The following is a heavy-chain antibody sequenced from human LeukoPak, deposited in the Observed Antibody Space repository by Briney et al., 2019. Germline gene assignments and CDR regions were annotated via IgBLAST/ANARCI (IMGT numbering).Heavy chain of an antibody. D-gene: IGHD6-19*01. CDR1: GGSLSSGSDY. Sequence: SQTLSLTCTVSGGSLSSGSDYLSWIRQSAGKGLEWIGRIYASGTASYNPSLKSRVTMSADMSKNQLSLKLTSVTAADTAVYYCTREPVPWGQGTLVTVSS. CDR2: IYASGTA. J-gene: IGHJ4*02. V-gene: IGHV4-61*02. CDR3: TREPVP.